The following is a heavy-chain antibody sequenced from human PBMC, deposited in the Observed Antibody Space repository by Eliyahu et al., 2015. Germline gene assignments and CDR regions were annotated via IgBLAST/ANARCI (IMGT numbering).Heavy chain of an antibody. V-gene: IGHV3-23*04. CDR1: GFTFSKYA. J-gene: IGHJ5*02. CDR3: ARGGYRSWFDP. D-gene: IGHD1-1*01. CDR2: IGATDGST. Sequence: EEQLVESGGGLVQPGGSLRLSCAASGFTFSKYAMSWVRQAPGKGLEWVSIIGATDGSTDYADSVKGRFTISRDNSKNTLYLQLNSLRAEDTAVYSCARGGYRSWFDPWGQGTLVTVSS.